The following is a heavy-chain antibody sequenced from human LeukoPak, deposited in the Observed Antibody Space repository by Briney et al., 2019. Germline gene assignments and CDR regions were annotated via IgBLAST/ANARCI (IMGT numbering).Heavy chain of an antibody. CDR1: GGSFRGYY. CDR3: ARDRGPYSGYDSYYFDY. D-gene: IGHD5-12*01. Sequence: SETLSLTCAVYGGSFRGYYWSWIRQPPGKGLEWIGYIYYSGSTYYNPSLKSRVTISVDTSKNQFSLKLSSVTAADTAVYYCARDRGPYSGYDSYYFDYWGQGTLVTVSS. J-gene: IGHJ4*02. V-gene: IGHV4-59*06. CDR2: IYYSGST.